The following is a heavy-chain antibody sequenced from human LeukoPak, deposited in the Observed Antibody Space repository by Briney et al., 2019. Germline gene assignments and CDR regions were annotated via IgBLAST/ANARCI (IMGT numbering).Heavy chain of an antibody. J-gene: IGHJ3*02. CDR2: ISAYNGNT. V-gene: IGHV1-18*01. CDR1: GYTFTSYG. D-gene: IGHD4-17*01. CDR3: ASPYGDSSSDAFDI. Sequence: ASVKVSCKASGYTFTSYGISWVRQAPGQGLEWMGWISAYNGNTNYAQKLQGRVTMTTDTSTSTAYMELRSLRSDDTAVYYCASPYGDSSSDAFDIWGQGTMVTVSS.